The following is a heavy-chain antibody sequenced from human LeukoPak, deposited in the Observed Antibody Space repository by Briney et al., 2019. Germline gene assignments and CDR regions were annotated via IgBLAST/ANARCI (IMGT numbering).Heavy chain of an antibody. Sequence: GGSLRLSCAASGFTFDDYAMHWVRQAPGKGLEWVSLISWDGGSTYYADSVKGRFTISRDNSKNSLYLQINSLRAEDTALYYCAKGPRVAAAGIFPDYYYYYYMDVWGKGTTVTVSS. CDR2: ISWDGGST. J-gene: IGHJ6*03. CDR1: GFTFDDYA. CDR3: AKGPRVAAAGIFPDYYYYYYMDV. D-gene: IGHD6-13*01. V-gene: IGHV3-43D*03.